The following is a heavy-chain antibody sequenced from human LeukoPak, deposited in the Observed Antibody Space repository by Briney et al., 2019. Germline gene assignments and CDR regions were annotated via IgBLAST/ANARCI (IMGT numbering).Heavy chain of an antibody. Sequence: PGGSLSLSCAASGFTFSNVWMSWVRQVQGKGLEWFGRIRRKTDGETTDHAAPVKGRFTISRDDSKNTLYLQMNSLKTEDTAVYYCVTDLVIKGYFDYWGQGALVTVSS. CDR1: GFTFSNVW. V-gene: IGHV3-15*01. CDR2: IRRKTDGETT. CDR3: VTDLVIKGYFDY. D-gene: IGHD2-21*01. J-gene: IGHJ4*02.